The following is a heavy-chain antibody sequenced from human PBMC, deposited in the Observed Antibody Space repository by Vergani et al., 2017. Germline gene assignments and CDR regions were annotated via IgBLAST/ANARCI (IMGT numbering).Heavy chain of an antibody. Sequence: QVQLVQSGAEVKKPGSSVKVSCKASGATFRSNTISWVRQAPGQGLEWMGWISPYNGDTNYAQRLQGRVTMTTDTSRTTSYMELRSLRSDDTAVYYCARVADYYDSSGYIQNVQYWGQGTMVTVAS. J-gene: IGHJ1*01. D-gene: IGHD3-22*01. CDR2: ISPYNGDT. CDR3: ARVADYYDSSGYIQNVQY. CDR1: GATFRSNT. V-gene: IGHV1-18*01.